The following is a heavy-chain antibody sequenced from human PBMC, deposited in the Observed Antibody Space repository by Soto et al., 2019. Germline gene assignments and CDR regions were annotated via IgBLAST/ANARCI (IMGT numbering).Heavy chain of an antibody. J-gene: IGHJ4*02. Sequence: PSETLSLTCAVSGGSIRNTHYWVWIRQPPGKGLEWIGSIYNEVSTHYNPSLKSRVTISVDTSKNQFSLKLSSVTAADTAVYYCATRGPYSSSGFDYWGQGTLVTVSS. D-gene: IGHD6-6*01. V-gene: IGHV4-39*01. CDR1: GGSIRNTHY. CDR3: ATRGPYSSSGFDY. CDR2: IYNEVST.